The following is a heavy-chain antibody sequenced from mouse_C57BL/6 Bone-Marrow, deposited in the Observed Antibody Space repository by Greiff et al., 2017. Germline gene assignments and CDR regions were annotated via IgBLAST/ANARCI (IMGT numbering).Heavy chain of an antibody. CDR3: AREGGYYFDY. J-gene: IGHJ2*01. CDR1: GYSITSGYD. CDR2: ISYSGST. V-gene: IGHV3-1*01. Sequence: EVKVVESGPGMVKPSQSLSLTCTVTGYSITSGYDWHWIRHFPGNKLEWMGYISYSGSTNYNPSLKSRISITHDTSKNHFFLKLNSVTTEDTATYYCAREGGYYFDYWGQGTTLTVSS.